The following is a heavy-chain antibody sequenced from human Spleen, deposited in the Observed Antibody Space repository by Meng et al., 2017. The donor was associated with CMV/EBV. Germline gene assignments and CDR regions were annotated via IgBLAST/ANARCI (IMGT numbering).Heavy chain of an antibody. J-gene: IGHJ4*01. V-gene: IGHV4-39*07. CDR2: IYYSGST. CDR1: GDSISSSSYY. CDR3: ARAHDTSGREY. Sequence: SQTLSLTCTLSGDSISSSSYYWGWIRQPPGKGLEWIGNIYYSGSTSYYPSLKSRVTISVDTSKNQFSLELSSVTAADTAVYYCARAHDTSGREYWGRGTLVTVSS. D-gene: IGHD3-22*01.